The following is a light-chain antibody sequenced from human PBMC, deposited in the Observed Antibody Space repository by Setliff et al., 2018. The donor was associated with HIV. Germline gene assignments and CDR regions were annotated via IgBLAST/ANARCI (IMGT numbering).Light chain of an antibody. CDR2: DVS. J-gene: IGLJ1*01. CDR3: CSYARGSTYV. Sequence: LTQPAPVSGSPGQSIAISCTGTSSDIGRYNYVSWYQQYPGRGPTLVIFDVSERPSGVSNRFSGSKSGNTASLIISGLQPDDEADYYCCSYARGSTYVFGSGTKVTVL. V-gene: IGLV2-14*03. CDR1: SSDIGRYNY.